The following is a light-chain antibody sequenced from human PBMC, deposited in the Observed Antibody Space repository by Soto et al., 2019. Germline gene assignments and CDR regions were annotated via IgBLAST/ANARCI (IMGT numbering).Light chain of an antibody. Sequence: EFVLTQSPGTLSLSPGETATLSCRASESIINDYSAWYQQRPGQPPRLLIYATSKRAPGIPDRFSGSGSGTDFTLTIXXLEPEDFAVYYCQQYGRSPLFGQGTRLEIK. CDR2: ATS. J-gene: IGKJ5*01. V-gene: IGKV3-20*01. CDR1: ESIINDY. CDR3: QQYGRSPL.